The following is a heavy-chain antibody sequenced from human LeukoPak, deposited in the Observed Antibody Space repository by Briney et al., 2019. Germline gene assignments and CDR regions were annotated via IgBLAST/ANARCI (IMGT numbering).Heavy chain of an antibody. CDR3: AREREDDCSGFRPHFDY. CDR2: IYTSGST. Sequence: SETLSLTCTVSGGSISSYYWSWIRQPAGKGLEWIGRIYTSGSTNYNPSLKSRVTMSVDTSKNQFSLKLSSVTAADTAVYYCAREREDDCSGFRPHFDYWGQGTLVTVSS. CDR1: GGSISSYY. J-gene: IGHJ4*02. V-gene: IGHV4-4*07. D-gene: IGHD3-22*01.